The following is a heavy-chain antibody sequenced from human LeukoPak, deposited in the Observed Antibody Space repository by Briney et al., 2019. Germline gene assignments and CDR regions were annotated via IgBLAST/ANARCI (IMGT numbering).Heavy chain of an antibody. J-gene: IGHJ4*02. Sequence: GGSLRLSCAASGFTFSSYSMNWVRQAPGKGLEWVSSISSSSSYIYYADSVKGRFTISRDNAKNSLCLQMNSLRAEDTAVYYCARKELEYSSSSWIGYWSQGTLVTVSS. CDR3: ARKELEYSSSSWIGY. CDR1: GFTFSSYS. D-gene: IGHD6-6*01. V-gene: IGHV3-21*01. CDR2: ISSSSSYI.